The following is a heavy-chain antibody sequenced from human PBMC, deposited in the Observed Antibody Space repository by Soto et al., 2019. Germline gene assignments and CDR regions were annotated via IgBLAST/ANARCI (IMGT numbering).Heavy chain of an antibody. J-gene: IGHJ6*02. CDR3: TRQKRTSHYYYGMDV. D-gene: IGHD2-2*01. CDR2: IRSKANSYAT. CDR1: GFTFSGSA. Sequence: EVQLVESGGGLVQPGGSLKLSCAASGFTFSGSAMHWVRQASGKGLEWVGRIRSKANSYATAYAASVKGRFTISRDDSKNTAYLQMNSLKTEDTAVYYCTRQKRTSHYYYGMDVWGQGTTVTVSS. V-gene: IGHV3-73*02.